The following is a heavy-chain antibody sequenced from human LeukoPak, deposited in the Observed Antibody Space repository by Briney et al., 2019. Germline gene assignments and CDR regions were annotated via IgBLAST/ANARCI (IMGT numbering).Heavy chain of an antibody. V-gene: IGHV3-48*01. CDR2: ISSSSSTI. CDR3: ARRDDYVWGSYPNYFDY. D-gene: IGHD3-16*02. J-gene: IGHJ4*02. Sequence: GGSLRLSWAASGFTFSSYSMNWVRQAPGKGLEWVSYISSSSSTIYYADSVKGRFTISRDNAKNSLYLQMNSLRAEDTAVYYCARRDDYVWGSYPNYFDYWGQGTLVTVSS. CDR1: GFTFSSYS.